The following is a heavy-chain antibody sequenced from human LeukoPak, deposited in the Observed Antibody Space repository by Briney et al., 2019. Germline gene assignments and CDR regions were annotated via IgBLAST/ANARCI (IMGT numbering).Heavy chain of an antibody. CDR2: VSSSSSYI. J-gene: IGHJ3*01. D-gene: IGHD5-24*01. Sequence: KYGRSPSLSCAPSVLTLSSYIMNWVGQAPAKGLDWVSSVSSSSSYIYYADSVKGRFTISRDNAKNSLFLQMNSLRAEATAVYYCARDREMATRLLDAFDFWGQGTMVTVSS. CDR1: VLTLSSYI. V-gene: IGHV3-21*01. CDR3: ARDREMATRLLDAFDF.